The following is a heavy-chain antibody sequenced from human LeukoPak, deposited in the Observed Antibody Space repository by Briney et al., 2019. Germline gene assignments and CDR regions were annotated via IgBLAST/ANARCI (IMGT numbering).Heavy chain of an antibody. Sequence: GGSLRLSCEASGFTFSNYDMHWFRQTTGKGLEWVSVITSAGDSYYPDSVKGRFTISRENGRNSLYLQMNSLRAGDTAVYYCVRDSPSGFFDLWGRGTLVTVSS. J-gene: IGHJ2*01. CDR2: ITSAGDS. CDR1: GFTFSNYD. D-gene: IGHD6-19*01. V-gene: IGHV3-13*01. CDR3: VRDSPSGFFDL.